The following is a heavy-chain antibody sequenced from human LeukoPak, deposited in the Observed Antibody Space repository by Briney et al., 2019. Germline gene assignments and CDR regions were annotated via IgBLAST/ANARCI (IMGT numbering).Heavy chain of an antibody. J-gene: IGHJ3*02. CDR3: ARDGDAGAFDI. D-gene: IGHD7-27*01. Sequence: GASVKVSCKASGYTFTDYYMHWVRQAPGQGLEWMGRINPNSGATNYAQKFQGRVTMTRDTSISTAYMELSRLRSDDTAVYYCARDGDAGAFDIWGQGTMVTVSS. CDR1: GYTFTDYY. CDR2: INPNSGAT. V-gene: IGHV1-2*02.